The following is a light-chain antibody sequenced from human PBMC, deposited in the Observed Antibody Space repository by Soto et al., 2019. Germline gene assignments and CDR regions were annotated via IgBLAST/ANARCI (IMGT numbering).Light chain of an antibody. CDR3: QQDNKRAT. J-gene: IGKJ5*01. Sequence: EVVMTQAPATLSVSPGERATLSCRASQSVSANLAWYQQKPGQAPRLLIHCASSRATGIPARFSGSGSGTDFTLTISSLQSEDFSVYYCQQDNKRATFGPGTRLAI. CDR2: CAS. CDR1: QSVSAN. V-gene: IGKV3-15*01.